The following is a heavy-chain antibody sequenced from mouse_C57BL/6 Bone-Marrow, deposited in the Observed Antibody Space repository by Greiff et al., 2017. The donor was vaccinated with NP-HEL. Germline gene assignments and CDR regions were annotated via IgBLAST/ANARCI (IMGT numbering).Heavy chain of an antibody. D-gene: IGHD2-5*01. V-gene: IGHV1-81*01. CDR3: ASPAYYSNYDYAMDY. J-gene: IGHJ4*01. Sequence: QVQLKESGAELARPGASVKLSCKASGYTFTSYGISWVKQRTGQGLEWIGEIYPRSGNTYYNEKFKGKATLTADKSSSTAYMELRSLTSEDSAVYFCASPAYYSNYDYAMDYWGQGTSVTVSS. CDR2: IYPRSGNT. CDR1: GYTFTSYG.